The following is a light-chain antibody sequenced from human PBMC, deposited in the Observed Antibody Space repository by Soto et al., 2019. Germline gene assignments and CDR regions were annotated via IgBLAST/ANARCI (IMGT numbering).Light chain of an antibody. Sequence: QSVLTQPASVSGSPGQSITISCTGTSSDVGGYKYVSWYQHQSGKAPKLMIYEVTNRPSGVSNRFSGSKSGNTASLTISGLQAEDEADYYYSSYTSSSTLVFGGGTQLTVL. CDR3: SSYTSSSTLV. CDR2: EVT. V-gene: IGLV2-14*01. CDR1: SSDVGGYKY. J-gene: IGLJ7*01.